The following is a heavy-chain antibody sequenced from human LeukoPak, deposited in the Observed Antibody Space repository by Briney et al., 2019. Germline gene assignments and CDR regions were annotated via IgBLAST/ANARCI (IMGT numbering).Heavy chain of an antibody. CDR3: ARSVTLLFGMDV. J-gene: IGHJ6*02. Sequence: GGSLRLSCAASGFTFSSYGMHWVRQAPGKGLEWVAVIWYDGSNKYYADSVKGRFTISRDNSKNTLYLQMNSLRAEDTAVYYCARSVTLLFGMDVWGQGTTVTVSS. CDR1: GFTFSSYG. V-gene: IGHV3-33*01. D-gene: IGHD4-4*01. CDR2: IWYDGSNK.